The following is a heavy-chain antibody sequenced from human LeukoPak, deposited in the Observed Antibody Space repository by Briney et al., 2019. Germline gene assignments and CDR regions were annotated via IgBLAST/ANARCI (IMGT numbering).Heavy chain of an antibody. D-gene: IGHD3-10*01. CDR3: AKLGFGEPIGDY. CDR1: GFTSSSYG. Sequence: GGSLRLSCAASGFTSSSYGMHWVRQAPGKGLEWVAFIRYDGSNKYYADSVKGRFTISRDNSKNTLYLQMNSLRAEDTAVYYCAKLGFGEPIGDYWGQGTLVTVSS. CDR2: IRYDGSNK. J-gene: IGHJ4*02. V-gene: IGHV3-30*02.